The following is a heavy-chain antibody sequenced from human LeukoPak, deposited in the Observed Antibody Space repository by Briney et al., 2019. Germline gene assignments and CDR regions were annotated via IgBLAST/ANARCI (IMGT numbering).Heavy chain of an antibody. CDR3: AGSAGYSSGWAQRFDY. J-gene: IGHJ4*02. Sequence: SVKVSCKASGGTFSSYAISWVRQAPGQGLEWMGGIIPIFGTANYAQKFQGRVTITTDESTSTAYMELSSLRSEDTAVYYCAGSAGYSSGWAQRFDYWGQGALVAVSS. CDR2: IIPIFGTA. V-gene: IGHV1-69*05. D-gene: IGHD6-19*01. CDR1: GGTFSSYA.